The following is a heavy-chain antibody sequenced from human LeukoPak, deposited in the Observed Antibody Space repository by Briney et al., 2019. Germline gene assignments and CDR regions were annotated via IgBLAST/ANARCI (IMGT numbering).Heavy chain of an antibody. CDR2: ISGSGGST. CDR3: AKSNIKTYYYDSSGYDAFDI. D-gene: IGHD3-22*01. J-gene: IGHJ3*02. Sequence: GGTLRLSCAASGFTFSSYGMSWVRQAPGKGLEWVSAISGSGGSTYYADSVEGRFTISRDNSKNTLYLQMNSLRAEDTAVYYCAKSNIKTYYYDSSGYDAFDIWGQGTMVTVSS. CDR1: GFTFSSYG. V-gene: IGHV3-23*01.